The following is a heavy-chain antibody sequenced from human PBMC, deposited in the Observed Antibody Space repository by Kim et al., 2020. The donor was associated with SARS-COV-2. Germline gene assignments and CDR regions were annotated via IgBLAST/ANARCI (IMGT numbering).Heavy chain of an antibody. D-gene: IGHD5-12*01. J-gene: IGHJ4*02. Sequence: YAPSVKVRFTISRDDSKSIAYLQMNRLKTEDTAVYYCTRAFSGWLQPFDYWGQGTLVTVSS. V-gene: IGHV3-49*02. CDR3: TRAFSGWLQPFDY.